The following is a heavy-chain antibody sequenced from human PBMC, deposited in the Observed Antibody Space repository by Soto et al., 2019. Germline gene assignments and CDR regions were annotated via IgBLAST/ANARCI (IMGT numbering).Heavy chain of an antibody. Sequence: QVQLVESGGGVVQPGRSLRLSCAVSGFTFSSYGMHWVRQAPGKGLEWVAVIWYDGSNKYYADSVKGRFTISRDNSKNTLYLQMNSLRAEDTAVYYCARSGYYDSSGYYPAPFDYWGQGTLVTVSS. CDR2: IWYDGSNK. CDR3: ARSGYYDSSGYYPAPFDY. V-gene: IGHV3-33*01. D-gene: IGHD3-22*01. J-gene: IGHJ4*02. CDR1: GFTFSSYG.